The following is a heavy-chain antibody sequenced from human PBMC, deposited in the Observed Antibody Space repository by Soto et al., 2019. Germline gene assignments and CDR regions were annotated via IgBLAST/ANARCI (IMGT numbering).Heavy chain of an antibody. CDR2: ISSSSSYT. D-gene: IGHD2-15*01. Sequence: GGSLRLSCAASGFTFSDYYMSWIRQAPGKGLEWVSYISSSSSYTNYADSVKGRFTISRDNAKNSLYLQMNSLRAEDTAVYYCARDLGMYGGNLPADYWGQGTLVTVSS. CDR1: GFTFSDYY. J-gene: IGHJ4*02. V-gene: IGHV3-11*06. CDR3: ARDLGMYGGNLPADY.